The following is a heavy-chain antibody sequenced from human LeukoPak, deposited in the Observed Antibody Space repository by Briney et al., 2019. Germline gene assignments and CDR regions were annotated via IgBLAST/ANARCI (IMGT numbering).Heavy chain of an antibody. CDR3: ASIIAARRNYYYYYYMDV. D-gene: IGHD6-6*01. V-gene: IGHV4-34*01. J-gene: IGHJ6*03. Sequence: PSETLSLTCAVYGGSFSGYYWSWIRQPPGKGLEWIGEINHSGSTNYNPSLKSQVTISVDTSKNQFSLKLSSVTAADTAVYYCASIIAARRNYYYYYYMDVWGKGTTVTVSS. CDR2: INHSGST. CDR1: GGSFSGYY.